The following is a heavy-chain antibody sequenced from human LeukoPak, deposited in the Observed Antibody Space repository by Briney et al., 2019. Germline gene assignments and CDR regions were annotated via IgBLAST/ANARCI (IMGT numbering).Heavy chain of an antibody. V-gene: IGHV4-34*01. D-gene: IGHD5-18*01. J-gene: IGHJ4*02. Sequence: PSQTLSLTCAVYGPSFSGYYWSSIRQPPGKGPEWLGEINHSGSTNYNPSLKSRVSISADTSKNQFSLKLSSVTAADTAVYYCASTGETAMDSRGLFDYWGQGTLVTVSS. CDR1: GPSFSGYY. CDR2: INHSGST. CDR3: ASTGETAMDSRGLFDY.